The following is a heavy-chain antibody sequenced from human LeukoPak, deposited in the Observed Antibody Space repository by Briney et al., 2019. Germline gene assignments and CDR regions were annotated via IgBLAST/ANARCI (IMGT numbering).Heavy chain of an antibody. V-gene: IGHV1-69*05. D-gene: IGHD4-17*01. J-gene: IGHJ4*02. CDR2: IIPIFGTA. CDR3: AREIIGPDDCGEVSNGNYFDY. CDR1: GGTFSSYA. Sequence: SVKVSCKASGGTFSSYAISWVRQAPGQGLEWMGRIIPIFGTANYAQKFQGRVTITTDESTSTAYMELSSLRSEDTAVYYCAREIIGPDDCGEVSNGNYFDYWGQGTLVTVSS.